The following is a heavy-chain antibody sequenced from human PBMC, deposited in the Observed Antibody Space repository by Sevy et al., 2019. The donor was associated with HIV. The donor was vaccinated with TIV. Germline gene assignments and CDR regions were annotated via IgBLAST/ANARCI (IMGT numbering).Heavy chain of an antibody. CDR2: IYNSGST. Sequence: SETLSLTCTVSGGSFSSGNYYWSWIRQPAGKGLEWIGRIYNSGSTNYNPSLKSRVTISVDTSKNQFSLRLSSVTAADTAVYYWARVDPAYYDGSAFDFWGQGTLVTVSS. J-gene: IGHJ4*02. D-gene: IGHD3-22*01. V-gene: IGHV4-61*02. CDR3: ARVDPAYYDGSAFDF. CDR1: GGSFSSGNYY.